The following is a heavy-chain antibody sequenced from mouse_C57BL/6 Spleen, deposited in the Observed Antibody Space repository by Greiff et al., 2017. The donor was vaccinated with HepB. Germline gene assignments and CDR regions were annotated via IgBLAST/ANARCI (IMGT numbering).Heavy chain of an antibody. CDR2: IRSKISNYAT. V-gene: IGHV10-3*01. D-gene: IGHD2-5*01. J-gene: IGHJ1*03. Sequence: EVKLVESGGGLVQPKGSLKLSCAASGFTFNTYAMHWVRQAPGKGLEWVARIRSKISNYATYYADSVKDRFTISRDDSQSMLYLQMNNLKTEDTAMYYCVRSNYVYWYFDVWGTGTTVTVSS. CDR3: VRSNYVYWYFDV. CDR1: GFTFNTYA.